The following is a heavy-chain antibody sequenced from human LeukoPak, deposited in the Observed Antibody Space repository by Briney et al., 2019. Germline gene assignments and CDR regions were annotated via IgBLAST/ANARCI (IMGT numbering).Heavy chain of an antibody. CDR2: ISYDGSNK. CDR1: GFTFSSYG. Sequence: PTGGSLRLSCAASGFTFSSYGMHWVRQAPGKGLEWVAVISYDGSNKYYADSVEGRFTISRDNSKNTLYLQMNSLRAEDTAVYYCAKAQGRWFGEAYYYYYMDVWGKGTTVTVSS. V-gene: IGHV3-30*18. CDR3: AKAQGRWFGEAYYYYYMDV. D-gene: IGHD3-10*01. J-gene: IGHJ6*03.